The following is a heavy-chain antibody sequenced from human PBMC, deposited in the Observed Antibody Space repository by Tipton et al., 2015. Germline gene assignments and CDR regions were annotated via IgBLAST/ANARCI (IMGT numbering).Heavy chain of an antibody. V-gene: IGHV4-61*01. CDR3: ARDLEHDMDV. Sequence: TLSLTCSVSGGSVTSGSYYWSWIRQPPGKGLEWIGYISYTETSHYNPSLKSRVTISVDTSKNEFSLKLRSVTAADTAVYYCARDLEHDMDVWGQGTTVTVSS. CDR1: GGSVTSGSYY. J-gene: IGHJ6*02. D-gene: IGHD3-3*01. CDR2: ISYTETS.